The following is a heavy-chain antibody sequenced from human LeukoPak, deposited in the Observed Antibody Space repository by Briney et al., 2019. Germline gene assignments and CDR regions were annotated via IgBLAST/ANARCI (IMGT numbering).Heavy chain of an antibody. V-gene: IGHV3-53*04. CDR2: IYSGGNT. J-gene: IGHJ4*02. CDR1: GFTVSSNY. D-gene: IGHD6-13*01. Sequence: GGSLRLSCAASGFTVSSNYMSWVRQAPGKGLEWVSIIYSGGNTFYADSVKGRFIISRHNSENTLYLQMNSLRPEVTAVYYCARGGSSWFDYWGQGTLVTVSS. CDR3: ARGGSSWFDY.